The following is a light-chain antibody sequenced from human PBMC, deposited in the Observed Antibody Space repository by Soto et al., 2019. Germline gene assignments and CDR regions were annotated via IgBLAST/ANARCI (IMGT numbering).Light chain of an antibody. CDR1: SSDVGGYNY. Sequence: ALTQPASVSGSPGQSITISCTGTSSDVGGYNYVSWYQQHPGKAPKLMIYDVSNRPSGVSSRFSGSKSGNTASLTISGLQAEDEADYYCSSYTSSSTPYVFGTGTKVTVL. CDR2: DVS. J-gene: IGLJ1*01. V-gene: IGLV2-14*01. CDR3: SSYTSSSTPYV.